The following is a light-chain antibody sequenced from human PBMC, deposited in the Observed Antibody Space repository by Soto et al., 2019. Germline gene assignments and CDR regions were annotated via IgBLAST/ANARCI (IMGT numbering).Light chain of an antibody. CDR1: QSIYSS. CDR2: AAS. J-gene: IGKJ2*01. V-gene: IGKV1-39*01. CDR3: QQTYSTPYT. Sequence: DIQMTQSPSSLSASVGDRVTITCRASQSIYSSFNWYQQQQGKAPKLLIYAASSLQSGVPSRFSGRGSGTYFTLTISSLQPEYVATYYCQQTYSTPYTFGQGTKLEIK.